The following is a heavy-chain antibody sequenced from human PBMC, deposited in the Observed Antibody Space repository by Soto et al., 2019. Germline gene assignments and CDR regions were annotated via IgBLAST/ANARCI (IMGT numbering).Heavy chain of an antibody. CDR1: GFTFSAYG. Sequence: QVQLEESGGGVVQPGMSLRLSCAASGFTFSAYGMHWVRQAPGKGLEWVAFVSYDGFKKEYAEPVKGRFTISRDNSKNTLYLQANSLRAEDTAVYYCARRRVATISYYGMDVWGDGTTVIVSS. D-gene: IGHD5-12*01. CDR3: ARRRVATISYYGMDV. V-gene: IGHV3-30-3*01. CDR2: VSYDGFKK. J-gene: IGHJ6*04.